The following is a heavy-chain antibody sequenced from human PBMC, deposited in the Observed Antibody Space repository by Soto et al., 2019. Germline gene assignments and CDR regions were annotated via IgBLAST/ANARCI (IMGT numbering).Heavy chain of an antibody. CDR1: SGSIISSNW. CDR2: IYHSGST. V-gene: IGHV4-4*02. Sequence: SETLSLTCAVSSGSIISSNWWSWVRQSPGKGLEGIGQIYHSGSTYYNPSLKSRVTISLDRSKNQFSLKLTSVTAADTAVYYCARGVAATPNWFDPWGQGTLVTVSS. D-gene: IGHD2-15*01. CDR3: ARGVAATPNWFDP. J-gene: IGHJ5*02.